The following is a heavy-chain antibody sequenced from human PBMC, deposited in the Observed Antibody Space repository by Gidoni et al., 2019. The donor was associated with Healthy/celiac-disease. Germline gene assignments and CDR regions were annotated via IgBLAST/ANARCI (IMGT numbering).Heavy chain of an antibody. CDR2: INHSGST. CDR1: GGSFSGYY. D-gene: IGHD2-2*01. V-gene: IGHV4-34*01. CDR3: ARGRGYQPFYYYYYYMDV. J-gene: IGHJ6*03. Sequence: QVQLQQWGAGLLKPSETLSLTCAVYGGSFSGYYWSWIRQPPGKGLEWIGEINHSGSTNYNPALKSRVTISVDTSKNQFSLKLSSVTAADTAVYYCARGRGYQPFYYYYYYMDVWGKGTTVTVSS.